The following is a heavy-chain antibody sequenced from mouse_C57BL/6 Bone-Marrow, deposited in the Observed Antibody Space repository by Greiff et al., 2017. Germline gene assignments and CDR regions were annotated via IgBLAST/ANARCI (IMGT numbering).Heavy chain of an antibody. Sequence: QVHVKQSGPGLVQPSQSLSITCTVSGFSFTSYGVHWVRQSPGKGLEWLGVIWSGGSTEHNAAFISRLGISKDNSKSQVFFKMNSLQADDTAIYYCARKNLHYAMDYWGQGTSVTVSS. V-gene: IGHV2-2*01. CDR3: ARKNLHYAMDY. CDR1: GFSFTSYG. CDR2: IWSGGST. J-gene: IGHJ4*01.